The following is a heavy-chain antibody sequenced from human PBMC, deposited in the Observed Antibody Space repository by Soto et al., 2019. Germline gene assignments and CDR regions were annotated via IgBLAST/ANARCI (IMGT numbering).Heavy chain of an antibody. CDR2: IDWDDEK. J-gene: IGHJ4*02. Sequence: SGPTLVNPTQTLTLTCTFSGFSLSTSGMRVSWIRQPPGKALEWLARIDWDDEKFYSTSLKTRLTISKDTSKNQVVLTMTNMDPVDTATYYCARIGISDYYDSSGFDYWGQGTLVTVSS. D-gene: IGHD3-22*01. CDR1: GFSLSTSGMR. CDR3: ARIGISDYYDSSGFDY. V-gene: IGHV2-70*04.